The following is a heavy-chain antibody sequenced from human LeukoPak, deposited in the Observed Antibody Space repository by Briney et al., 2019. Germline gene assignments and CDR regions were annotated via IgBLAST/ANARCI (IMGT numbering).Heavy chain of an antibody. V-gene: IGHV4-31*03. Sequence: KPSETLSLTCTVSGVSISSSNYYWRWIRQPPGKGLEWIGYIYYSGSTYYNPSLKSRVTISVDTSKNQFSLKLSSVTAADTAVYYCARRGYSGLDYWGQGTLVTVSS. D-gene: IGHD5-12*01. CDR2: IYYSGST. CDR3: ARRGYSGLDY. J-gene: IGHJ4*02. CDR1: GVSISSSNYY.